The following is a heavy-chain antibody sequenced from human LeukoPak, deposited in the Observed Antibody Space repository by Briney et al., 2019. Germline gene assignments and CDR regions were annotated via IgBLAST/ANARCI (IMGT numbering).Heavy chain of an antibody. V-gene: IGHV1-18*01. CDR3: AREHPHFGELWNDY. J-gene: IGHJ4*02. CDR1: GFAFNKYG. D-gene: IGHD3-10*01. Sequence: GASVKVSCKASGFAFNKYGFSWVRQAPGQGPEWLGWISAYDGRTNYAQNLQGRLTLTTDTSTTTAYMELRSPTSDDTAVYYCAREHPHFGELWNDYWGQGTPVTVSS. CDR2: ISAYDGRT.